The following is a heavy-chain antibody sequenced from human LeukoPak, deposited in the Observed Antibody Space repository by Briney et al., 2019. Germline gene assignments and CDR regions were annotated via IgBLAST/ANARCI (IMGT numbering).Heavy chain of an antibody. D-gene: IGHD2-21*01. V-gene: IGHV3-48*03. Sequence: PGGSLRLSCAVSGFIFSSYEMNWVRQAPGKGLEWISHISGSDDIYYADSVKGRFTVSRDNAKSSLFLQMNSLRVEDTAVYYCARESAHCGGDCYDYWGQGTLVTVSS. CDR3: ARESAHCGGDCYDY. CDR2: ISGSDDI. J-gene: IGHJ4*02. CDR1: GFIFSSYE.